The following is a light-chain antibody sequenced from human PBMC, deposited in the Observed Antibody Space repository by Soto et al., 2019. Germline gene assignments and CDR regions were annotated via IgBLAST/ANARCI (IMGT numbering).Light chain of an antibody. V-gene: IGKV3-15*01. CDR2: GAS. Sequence: EIVLTQSPATLSLSPGERATLSCRASQSVRSNLAWYQHKPGQAPRLLIYGASTRATGIPARFSGSGSGTDFILIITSLQSEDFAVYYCQEYNNWPSITFGQGTRLEI. CDR3: QEYNNWPSIT. J-gene: IGKJ5*01. CDR1: QSVRSN.